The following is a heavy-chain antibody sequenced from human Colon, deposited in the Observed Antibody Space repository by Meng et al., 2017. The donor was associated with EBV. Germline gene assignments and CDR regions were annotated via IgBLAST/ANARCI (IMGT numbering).Heavy chain of an antibody. CDR1: GDSISKSSYY. CDR2: VYYLGNT. V-gene: IGHV4-39*07. CDR3: ARRFEGYSPDK. Sequence: QLQMQDSGPGLVKPSETLSLTCTVSGDSISKSSYYWAWIRQPPGKGLEWIGSVYYLGNTYYNPSFKSRLTISIDTSKNQFSLRLRSVTAADTAVYYCARRFEGYSPDKWGQGTLVTVSS. D-gene: IGHD3-22*01. J-gene: IGHJ1*01.